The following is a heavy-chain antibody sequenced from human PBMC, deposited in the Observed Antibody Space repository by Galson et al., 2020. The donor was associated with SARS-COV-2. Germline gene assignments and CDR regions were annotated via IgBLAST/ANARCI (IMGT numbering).Heavy chain of an antibody. J-gene: IGHJ5*02. CDR3: AGTGYSSSFTNWFDP. CDR1: GFTVSTNY. V-gene: IGHV3-53*01. CDR2: IYSGGST. D-gene: IGHD6-13*01. Sequence: GGSLRLSCAASGFTVSTNYMTWVRQAPGKGLEWVSVIYSGGSTYYADSVKGRFTISRDISKNTLYLQMNSLRVEETTVYYCAGTGYSSSFTNWFDPWGQGTLVTVSS.